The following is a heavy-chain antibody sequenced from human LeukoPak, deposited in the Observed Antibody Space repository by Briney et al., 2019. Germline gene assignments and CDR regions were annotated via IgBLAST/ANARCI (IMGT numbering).Heavy chain of an antibody. J-gene: IGHJ3*02. Sequence: VASVKVSCKASGGTFSRYAISWVRQAPGQGLEWMGGITPIFGIPNYAQKFQGRVTITADESTSTAYMELSSLRFEDTAVYYCARCARHDWLCAAFDIWGQGTMVTVSS. V-gene: IGHV1-69*13. CDR3: ARCARHDWLCAAFDI. D-gene: IGHD3-9*01. CDR1: GGTFSRYA. CDR2: ITPIFGIP.